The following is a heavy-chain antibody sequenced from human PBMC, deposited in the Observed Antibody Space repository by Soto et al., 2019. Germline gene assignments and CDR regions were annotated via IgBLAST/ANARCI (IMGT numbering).Heavy chain of an antibody. CDR3: AIVTDSSSSFGPFDI. J-gene: IGHJ3*02. CDR1: GFTFSSYS. V-gene: IGHV3-21*01. CDR2: ISSSSSYI. D-gene: IGHD6-6*01. Sequence: EVQLVESGGGLVKPGGSLRLSCAASGFTFSSYSMNWVRQAPGKGLEWVSSISSSSSYIYYADSVKGRFTISRDNAKNSLYLQMNSLRAEDTAVYYCAIVTDSSSSFGPFDIWGQGTMVTV.